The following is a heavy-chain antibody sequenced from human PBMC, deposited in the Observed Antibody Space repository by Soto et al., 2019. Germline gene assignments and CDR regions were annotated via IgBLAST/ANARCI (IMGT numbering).Heavy chain of an antibody. CDR2: ISYDGSNK. Sequence: GGSLRLSCAASGFTFSSYAMHWVRQAPGKGLEWVAVISYDGSNKYYADSVXXXXXXXXXXXXXXXXXXXXXXXXXXXXXXXXARDYEAMGFHKFDYWGQGTLVTVSS. J-gene: IGHJ4*02. V-gene: IGHV3-30-3*01. D-gene: IGHD5-18*01. CDR3: ARDYEAMGFHKFDY. CDR1: GFTFSSYA.